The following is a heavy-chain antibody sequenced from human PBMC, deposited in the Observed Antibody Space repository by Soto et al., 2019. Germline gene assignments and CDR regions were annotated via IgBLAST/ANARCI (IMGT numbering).Heavy chain of an antibody. CDR2: ISGSGDGT. CDR3: AKAHEITVFGILISSPYDW. D-gene: IGHD3-3*01. CDR1: GFIFSNYA. Sequence: EVQLLESGGDLIQPGGSLRLSCAASGFIFSNYAMTWVRQAPGKGLEWVSAISGSGDGTYYADSVKGRFTISRDNSKKTMYLQMNSLRAEDTAVYYCAKAHEITVFGILISSPYDWWGQGTLVTVSS. V-gene: IGHV3-23*01. J-gene: IGHJ4*02.